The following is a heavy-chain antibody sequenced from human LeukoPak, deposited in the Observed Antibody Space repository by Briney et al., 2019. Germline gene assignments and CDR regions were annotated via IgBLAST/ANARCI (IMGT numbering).Heavy chain of an antibody. Sequence: PGGSLRLSCAASGFTFSSYSMNWVRQAPGKGLEWVSYISSSSSTIYYADSVKGRFTISRDNAKNSLYLQMNSLRAEDTAVYYCARDSSHQWLGYYYYGMDAWGQGTTVTVSS. CDR3: ARDSSHQWLGYYYYGMDA. D-gene: IGHD6-19*01. J-gene: IGHJ6*02. V-gene: IGHV3-48*04. CDR1: GFTFSSYS. CDR2: ISSSSSTI.